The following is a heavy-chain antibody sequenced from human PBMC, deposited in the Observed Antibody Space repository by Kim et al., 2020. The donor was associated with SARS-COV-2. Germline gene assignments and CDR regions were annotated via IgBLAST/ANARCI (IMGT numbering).Heavy chain of an antibody. V-gene: IGHV3-7*01. D-gene: IGHD6-19*01. CDR1: GFIFSNFW. Sequence: GGSLRLSCVASGFIFSNFWMSWVRQAPGKGLEWVANIDQDGSEKFYVDSVKGLFTVSRDNAKNSVFLQMNSLKVEDTALYYCVQQWHERGQGTLVTVSS. J-gene: IGHJ4*02. CDR3: VQQWHE. CDR2: IDQDGSEK.